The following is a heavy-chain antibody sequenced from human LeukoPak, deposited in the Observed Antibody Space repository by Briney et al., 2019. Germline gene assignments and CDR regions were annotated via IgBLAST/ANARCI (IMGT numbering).Heavy chain of an antibody. CDR1: GFTFDDYA. CDR3: AKAVIGGAEAGILDY. CDR2: ISWNSGSI. D-gene: IGHD6-19*01. Sequence: GGSLRLSCAASGFTFDDYAMHWVRQAPGKGLEWVSGISWNSGSIGYADSVKGRFTISRDNAKNSLYLQMNSLRAEDMALYYCAKAVIGGAEAGILDYWGQGTLVTVSS. V-gene: IGHV3-9*03. J-gene: IGHJ4*02.